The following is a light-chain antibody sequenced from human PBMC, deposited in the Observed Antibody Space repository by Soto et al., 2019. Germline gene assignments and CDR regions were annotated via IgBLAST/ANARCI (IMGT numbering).Light chain of an antibody. J-gene: IGKJ4*01. V-gene: IGKV3-15*01. Sequence: EIVMTQSPATLSVSPGERATLSCRASQSVSSKLAWYQQKPGQAPRLLIYGASTRATGIPDRFSGNGSGTEFTLTISSLQSEDVAVYSCQQYNNWPPLTFGGGTKVEIK. CDR1: QSVSSK. CDR3: QQYNNWPPLT. CDR2: GAS.